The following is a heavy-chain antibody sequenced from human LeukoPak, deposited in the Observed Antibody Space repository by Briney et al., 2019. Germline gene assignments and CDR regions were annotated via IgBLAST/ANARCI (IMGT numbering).Heavy chain of an antibody. D-gene: IGHD6-13*01. CDR2: IDWDDDK. CDR1: GFSLSTSGMC. CDR3: ARIGISAQGGSVWAFDI. V-gene: IGHV2-70*11. J-gene: IGHJ3*02. Sequence: SGPTLVNPTQTLTLTCTFSGFSLSTSGMCMTWIRQPPGKALEWLARIDWDDDKYYSTSLKTRLTISKDTSKNQVVLTMTNMDPVDTATYYCARIGISAQGGSVWAFDIWGQGTMVTVSS.